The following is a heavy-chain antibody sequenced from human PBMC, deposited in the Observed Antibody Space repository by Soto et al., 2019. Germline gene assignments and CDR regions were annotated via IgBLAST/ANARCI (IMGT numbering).Heavy chain of an antibody. CDR3: ARSLLDYDFWSGYPFDY. Sequence: ASVKVSCKASGYTFTGYYMHWVRQAPGQGLEWMGWINPNSGGTNYAQKFQGWVTMTRDTSISTAYMELSRLRSDDTAVYYCARSLLDYDFWSGYPFDYWGQGTLVTVSS. CDR1: GYTFTGYY. V-gene: IGHV1-2*04. CDR2: INPNSGGT. J-gene: IGHJ4*02. D-gene: IGHD3-3*01.